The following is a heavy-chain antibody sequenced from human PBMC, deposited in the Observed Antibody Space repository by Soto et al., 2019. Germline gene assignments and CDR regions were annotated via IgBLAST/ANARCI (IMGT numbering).Heavy chain of an antibody. CDR2: INPNSGAT. V-gene: IGHV1-2*02. Sequence: ASVKVSCKASGYTFTDYYMHWVRQAPGQGLEWMGWINPNSGATSYAQKFQGRITMTRDTSITTAYMELSRLRSDDTADTAIYYCARSLKRTDAFDIWGQGTMVTVSS. CDR1: GYTFTDYY. J-gene: IGHJ3*02. CDR3: ARSLKRTDAFDI.